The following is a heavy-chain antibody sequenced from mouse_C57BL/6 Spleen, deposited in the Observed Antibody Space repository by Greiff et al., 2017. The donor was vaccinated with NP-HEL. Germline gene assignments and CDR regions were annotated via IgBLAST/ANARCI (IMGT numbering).Heavy chain of an antibody. CDR1: GYTFTSYW. V-gene: IGHV1-52*01. CDR3: ARGLYGNLDAMDY. Sequence: QVHVKQSGAELVRPGSSVKLSCKASGYTFTSYWMHWVKQRPIQGLEWIGNIDPSDSETHYNQKFKDKATLTVDKSSSTAYMQLSSLTSEDSAVYYCARGLYGNLDAMDYWGQGTSVTVSS. CDR2: IDPSDSET. J-gene: IGHJ4*01. D-gene: IGHD2-1*01.